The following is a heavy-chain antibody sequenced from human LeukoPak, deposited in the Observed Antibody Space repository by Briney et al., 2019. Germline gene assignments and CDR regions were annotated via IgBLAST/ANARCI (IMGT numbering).Heavy chain of an antibody. CDR3: AKLAGISGWYAYYFDY. J-gene: IGHJ4*02. Sequence: GGSLRLSCAASGFTFGTHAMTWVRQAPGKGLEWVSGMSGSGDTTYYADSVKGRFTISRDNSKNTLFLQMNSLRAEDAAVYYCAKLAGISGWYAYYFDYWGQGTLVTVS. CDR1: GFTFGTHA. CDR2: MSGSGDTT. D-gene: IGHD6-19*01. V-gene: IGHV3-23*01.